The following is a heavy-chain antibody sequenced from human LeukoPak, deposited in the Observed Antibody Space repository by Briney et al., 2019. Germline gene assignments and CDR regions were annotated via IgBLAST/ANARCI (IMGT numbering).Heavy chain of an antibody. CDR3: ARGDSGYYLNY. CDR1: GGSISSYY. J-gene: IGHJ4*02. CDR2: IYDSGST. D-gene: IGHD3-22*01. Sequence: PSETLSLTCTVSGGSISSYYWSWIRQPPGKGPEWIGYIYDSGSTNYNPSLKSRVTISVDTSKNQFSLKLSSVTAADTAVYYCARGDSGYYLNYWGQGTLVTVSS. V-gene: IGHV4-59*01.